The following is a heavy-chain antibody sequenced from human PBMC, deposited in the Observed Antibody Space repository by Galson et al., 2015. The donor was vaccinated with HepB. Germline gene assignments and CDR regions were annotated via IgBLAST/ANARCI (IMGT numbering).Heavy chain of an antibody. J-gene: IGHJ5*02. CDR2: ISSDGSNK. CDR3: ARGVGHCSKGVCSEWFDP. Sequence: SLRLSCAGSGFTFSSNDMHWVRQAPGKGLEWLTFISSDGSNKYYADSVKGRFTISRDNSKNTLYVQMNSLRPEDTAVYYCARGVGHCSKGVCSEWFDPWGQGTLVTVSS. V-gene: IGHV3-30-3*01. CDR1: GFTFSSND. D-gene: IGHD2-8*01.